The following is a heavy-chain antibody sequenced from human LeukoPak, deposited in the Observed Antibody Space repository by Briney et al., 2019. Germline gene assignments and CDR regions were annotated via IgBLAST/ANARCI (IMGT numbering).Heavy chain of an antibody. CDR3: ARDPAPQYSYGRTRTSN. CDR2: IIPILGIA. CDR1: GGTFSSYA. J-gene: IGHJ4*02. D-gene: IGHD5-18*01. V-gene: IGHV1-69*04. Sequence: SVKVSCKASGGTFSSYAISWVRQAPGQGLEWMGRIIPILGIANYAQKFQGRVTITADKSTSTAYMELSSLRSEDTAVYYCARDPAPQYSYGRTRTSNWGQGTLVTVSS.